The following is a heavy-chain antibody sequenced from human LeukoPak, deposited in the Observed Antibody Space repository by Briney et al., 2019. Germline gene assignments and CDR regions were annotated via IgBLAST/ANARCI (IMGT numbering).Heavy chain of an antibody. J-gene: IGHJ4*02. V-gene: IGHV4-34*01. CDR2: INHSGST. CDR3: ARSPLVVPAAEYSSSSEIDY. CDR1: GGSFSGYY. Sequence: SSETLSLTCAVYGGSFSGYYWSWIRQPPGKGLEWIGEINHSGSTNYNPSLKSRVTISVDTSKNQFSLKLSSVTAADTAVYYCARSPLVVPAAEYSSSSEIDYWGQGTLVTVSS. D-gene: IGHD2-2*01.